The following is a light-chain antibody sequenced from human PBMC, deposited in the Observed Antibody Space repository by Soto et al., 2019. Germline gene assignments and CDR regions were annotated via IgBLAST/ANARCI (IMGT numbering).Light chain of an antibody. J-gene: IGLJ3*02. CDR2: EGS. Sequence: QSALTQPASVSGSPGQSITISCTGTSSDVGSYNLVSWYQQHPGKAPKLMIYEGSKRPSGVSNRFSGSKSGNTASLTISGLQAEDDADYYCCSYAASSTWVFGGGTKLTV. V-gene: IGLV2-23*01. CDR3: CSYAASSTWV. CDR1: SSDVGSYNL.